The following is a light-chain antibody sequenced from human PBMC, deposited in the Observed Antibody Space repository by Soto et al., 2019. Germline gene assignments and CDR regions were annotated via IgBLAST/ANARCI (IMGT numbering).Light chain of an antibody. J-gene: IGLJ2*01. V-gene: IGLV2-11*01. CDR1: SSDVGGYNY. CDR2: DVS. CDR3: CSYAGNHNVL. Sequence: QSVLTQPRSVSGSPGQSVTISCTGTSSDVGGYNYVSWYQQHPGKAPKLMMYDVSKRPSGVPDRFSGSKSGNTASLTISGLQAEDEADYYCCSYAGNHNVLFGGVTQLTLL.